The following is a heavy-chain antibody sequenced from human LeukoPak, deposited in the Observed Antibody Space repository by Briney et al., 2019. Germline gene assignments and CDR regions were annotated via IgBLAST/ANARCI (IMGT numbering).Heavy chain of an antibody. D-gene: IGHD2/OR15-2a*01. J-gene: IGHJ4*02. Sequence: GGSLRLSCAASGFTVSSNYMSWVRQAPGKGLEWVSVIYSGGSTYYADSVKGRFTISRDNSENTVYLQMNSLRAEDTAVYYCAKPSGNYFPFDYWGQGTLVTVSS. CDR3: AKPSGNYFPFDY. CDR2: IYSGGST. V-gene: IGHV3-53*01. CDR1: GFTVSSNY.